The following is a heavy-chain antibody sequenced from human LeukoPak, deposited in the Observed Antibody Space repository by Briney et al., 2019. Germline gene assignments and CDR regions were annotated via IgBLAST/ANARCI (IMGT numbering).Heavy chain of an antibody. D-gene: IGHD3-16*02. J-gene: IGHJ4*02. CDR2: IKQDGSEK. CDR3: ASGKTYYDYVWGSYRLGYYFDY. V-gene: IGHV3-7*01. CDR1: GFTFSNYW. Sequence: GGSLRLSCVASGFTFSNYWMSWVRRAPGKGLEWVANIKQDGSEKYYVDSVKGRFTISRDNAKNSLYLQMNSLRAEDTAVYYCASGKTYYDYVWGSYRLGYYFDYWGQGTLVTVSS.